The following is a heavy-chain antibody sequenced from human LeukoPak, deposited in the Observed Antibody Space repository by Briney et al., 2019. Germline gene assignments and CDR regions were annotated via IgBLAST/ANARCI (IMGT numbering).Heavy chain of an antibody. Sequence: SVKVSCKVSGGTLSSYAISCVRQAPGQGLEWMGGIIPIFGTANYAQKFQGRVTITTDESTSTAYMELSSLRSEDTAVYYCARGYSSGYYPAAWGQGTLVTVSS. CDR2: IIPIFGTA. D-gene: IGHD3-22*01. V-gene: IGHV1-69*05. CDR1: GGTLSSYA. J-gene: IGHJ5*02. CDR3: ARGYSSGYYPAA.